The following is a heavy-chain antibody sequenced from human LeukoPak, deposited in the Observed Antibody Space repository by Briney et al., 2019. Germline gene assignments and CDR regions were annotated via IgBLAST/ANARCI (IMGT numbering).Heavy chain of an antibody. CDR2: INPNSGGT. V-gene: IGHV1-2*02. CDR1: GYTFTGYY. CDR3: ARVGRFWNYEENWFDP. Sequence: GASVKVSCKASGYTFTGYYMHWVRQAPGQGLEWMGWINPNSGGTNYAQKFQGRVTMTRDTSISTAYMQLSRLRSDDTAVYYCARVGRFWNYEENWFDPWGQGTLVTVSS. D-gene: IGHD1-7*01. J-gene: IGHJ5*02.